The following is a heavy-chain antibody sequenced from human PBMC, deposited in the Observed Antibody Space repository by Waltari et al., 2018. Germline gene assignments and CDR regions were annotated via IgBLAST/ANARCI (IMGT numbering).Heavy chain of an antibody. CDR3: ARGNVGYFQH. J-gene: IGHJ1*01. D-gene: IGHD6-13*01. CDR2: IDQSGGT. V-gene: IGHV4-34*01. CDR1: GWYLSGYY. Sequence: VQLQQWGAGLLTPSETLSLTCAVYGWYLSGYYWSWFRQPPGKGLEWFGEIDQSGGTNYSPSFKSRVTISVDTSKMQFSLKLASVTAADTAVYYFARGNVGYFQHWGQGTLVSVSS.